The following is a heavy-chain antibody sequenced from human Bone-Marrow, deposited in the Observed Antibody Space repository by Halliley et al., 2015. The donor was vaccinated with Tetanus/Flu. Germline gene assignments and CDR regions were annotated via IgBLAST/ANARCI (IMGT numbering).Heavy chain of an antibody. CDR3: ARDNLAWKGFDY. J-gene: IGHJ4*02. D-gene: IGHD1-1*01. CDR2: ISTFNGNP. Sequence: LEGKGWISTFNGNPTFAQNFQGRVTRTTDTSTSTAYMELRSLSSDDTAVYYCARDNLAWKGFDYWGQGTLVTVSS. V-gene: IGHV1-18*01.